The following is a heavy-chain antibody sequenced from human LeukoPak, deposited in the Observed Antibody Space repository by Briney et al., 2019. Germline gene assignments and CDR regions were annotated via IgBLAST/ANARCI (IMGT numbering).Heavy chain of an antibody. CDR1: GYTFTSYD. D-gene: IGHD1-26*01. J-gene: IGHJ5*02. CDR2: MNPNSGNT. Sequence: ASVKVSCKASGYTFTSYDINWVRQATGQGLEWMGWMNPNSGNTGYAQKFQGRVTMTRNTSISTAYMELSSLRSEDTAVYYCARGPWVFNWFDPWGQGTLVTVSS. CDR3: ARGPWVFNWFDP. V-gene: IGHV1-8*01.